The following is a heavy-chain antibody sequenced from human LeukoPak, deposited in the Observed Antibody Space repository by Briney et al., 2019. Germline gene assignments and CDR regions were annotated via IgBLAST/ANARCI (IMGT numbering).Heavy chain of an antibody. CDR1: GFTFSSYS. D-gene: IGHD1-26*01. V-gene: IGHV3-21*01. CDR3: ARDEWGDAFDI. J-gene: IGHJ3*02. CDR2: ISSSSSYI. Sequence: KPGGSLRLSXAASGFTFSSYSMNWVRQAPGKGLEWVPSISSSSSYIHSADSVRGRFTISRDNAKNSLFLQMNSLRAEDTAVYYCARDEWGDAFDIWGQGTMVTVFS.